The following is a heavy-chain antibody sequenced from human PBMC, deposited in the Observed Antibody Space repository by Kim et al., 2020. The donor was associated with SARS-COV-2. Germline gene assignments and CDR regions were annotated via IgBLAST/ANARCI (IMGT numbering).Heavy chain of an antibody. CDR3: AREGESASPFDY. Sequence: TSYARKFQGRVTVTRDTSTSTVYLELSGLRSEDTAVYYCAREGESASPFDYWGQGTLVTVSS. J-gene: IGHJ4*02. V-gene: IGHV1-46*01. CDR2: T.